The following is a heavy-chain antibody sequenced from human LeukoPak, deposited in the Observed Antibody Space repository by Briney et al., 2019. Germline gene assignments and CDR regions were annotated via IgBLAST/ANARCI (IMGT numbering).Heavy chain of an antibody. CDR2: IYSGGST. CDR1: GFTVSSNY. D-gene: IGHD3-10*01. CDR3: ASPGVYYGSGSYYY. Sequence: PGGSQGLSCAASGFTVSSNYMSWVRQAPGKGLEWVSVIYSGGSTYYADSVKGRFTISRDNSKNTLYLQMNSLRAEDTAVYYCASPGVYYGSGSYYYWGQGTLVTVSS. J-gene: IGHJ4*02. V-gene: IGHV3-53*01.